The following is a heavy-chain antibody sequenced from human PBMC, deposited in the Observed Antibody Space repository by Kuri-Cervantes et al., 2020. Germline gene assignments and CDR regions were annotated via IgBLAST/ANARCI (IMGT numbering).Heavy chain of an antibody. Sequence: GESLKISCAASGFTVSSNYMSWVRQAPGKGLEWVSVIYSGGSTYYADSVKGRFTISRDNSKNTLYLQMNSLRAEDTAVYYCARAKGYYVGIGYFDYWGQGTLVTVSS. J-gene: IGHJ4*02. V-gene: IGHV3-53*05. CDR3: ARAKGYYVGIGYFDY. CDR1: GFTVSSNY. D-gene: IGHD1-26*01. CDR2: IYSGGST.